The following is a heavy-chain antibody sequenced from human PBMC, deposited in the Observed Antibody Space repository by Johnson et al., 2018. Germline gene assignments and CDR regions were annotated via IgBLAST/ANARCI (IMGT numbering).Heavy chain of an antibody. J-gene: IGHJ3*02. CDR1: GFTFSTYA. D-gene: IGHD3-22*01. Sequence: VQLVESGGNLVQLGGSLRLSCAASGFTFSTYAMAWVRQAPGKGLEWVSAISGGGDRTYYADSVQGRVTMSRDNSKATLFLQMNSLRAADLAVNYCAKKPGYYDRGAYYPGAFEIWGQGTMSTVSS. CDR3: AKKPGYYDRGAYYPGAFEI. CDR2: ISGGGDRT. V-gene: IGHV3-23*04.